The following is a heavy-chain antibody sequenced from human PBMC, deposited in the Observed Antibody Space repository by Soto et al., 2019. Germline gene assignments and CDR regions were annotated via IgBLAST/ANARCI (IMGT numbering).Heavy chain of an antibody. Sequence: QVQVVQSGAEVKKPGSSVKVSCKTSGGTFSNYAISWVRQAPGQGLEWVGGIIPLFAKTNFAQKFQDRVTITADKSTGTVYMELSSLRSEDTAVYYCARGLPYSYNSSGSPFDYWGQGTLVTVSS. J-gene: IGHJ4*02. V-gene: IGHV1-69*06. CDR1: GGTFSNYA. CDR2: IIPLFAKT. CDR3: ARGLPYSYNSSGSPFDY. D-gene: IGHD3-22*01.